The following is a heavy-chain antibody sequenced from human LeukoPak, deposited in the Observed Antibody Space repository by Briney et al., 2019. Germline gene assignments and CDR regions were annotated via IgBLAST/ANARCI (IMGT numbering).Heavy chain of an antibody. D-gene: IGHD3-10*01. CDR1: GFTFSSYG. J-gene: IGHJ4*02. CDR3: AKLGDLTMVRRSFDY. CDR2: ISYNGSNK. V-gene: IGHV3-30*18. Sequence: GGSLRLSCAASGFTFSSYGMHWVRQAPGKGLEWVAVISYNGSNKYYADSVKGRFTISRDNSKNTLYLQMNRLRAEDTAVYYCAKLGDLTMVRRSFDYWGQGTLVTVSS.